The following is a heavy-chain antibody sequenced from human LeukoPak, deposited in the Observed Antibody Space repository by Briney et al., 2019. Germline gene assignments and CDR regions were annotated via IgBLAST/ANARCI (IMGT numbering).Heavy chain of an antibody. CDR1: GGSISSSSYY. Sequence: SETLSLTCTVSGGSISSSSYYWGWIRQPPGKGLEWIGSIYHSGSTYYNPSLKSRVTISVDTSKNQFSLKLSSVTAADTAVYYCAISIAVAGTLLDYWGQGTLVTVSS. V-gene: IGHV4-39*07. CDR2: IYHSGST. D-gene: IGHD6-19*01. J-gene: IGHJ4*02. CDR3: AISIAVAGTLLDY.